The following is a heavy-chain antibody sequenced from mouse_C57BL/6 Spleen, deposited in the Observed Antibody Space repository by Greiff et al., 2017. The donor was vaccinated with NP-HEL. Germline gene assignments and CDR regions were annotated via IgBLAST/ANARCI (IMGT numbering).Heavy chain of an antibody. CDR1: GYTFTSYW. V-gene: IGHV1-69*01. Sequence: QVQLQQPGAELVMPGASVKLSCKASGYTFTSYWMHWVKQRPGQGLEWIGEIDPSDSYTNYNQKFKGKSTLTVDKSSSTAYMQLSSLTSEDSAVYYCARLGDGYYGYFDVWGTGTTVTVSS. CDR2: IDPSDSYT. J-gene: IGHJ1*03. CDR3: ARLGDGYYGYFDV. D-gene: IGHD2-3*01.